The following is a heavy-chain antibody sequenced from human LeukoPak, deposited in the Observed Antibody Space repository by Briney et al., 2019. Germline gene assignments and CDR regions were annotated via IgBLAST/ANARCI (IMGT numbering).Heavy chain of an antibody. V-gene: IGHV4-59*01. J-gene: IGHJ4*02. CDR2: IYYSGST. CDR1: DGSISSYY. Sequence: SETLSLTCTVSDGSISSYYWSWIRQSPGKGLEWIGYIYYSGSTNYNPSLKSRVTISVDTSKNQFSLKLSSVTAADTAVYYCAGTQAGIGDFDYWGQGSLVTVSS. D-gene: IGHD2-21*01. CDR3: AGTQAGIGDFDY.